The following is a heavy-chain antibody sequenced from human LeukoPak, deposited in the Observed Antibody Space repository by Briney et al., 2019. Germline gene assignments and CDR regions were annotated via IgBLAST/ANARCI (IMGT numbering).Heavy chain of an antibody. J-gene: IGHJ6*03. CDR1: DYYFSSHG. CDR2: ISVYNDDT. Sequence: GASVKVSCKASDYYFSSHGITWVRQAPGQGLEWLGWISVYNDDTKYAQKVQDRVTMTADTSTNIAYMELRSLRSDDTAVYYCARENSGGGGNCYSCRHYYYMDVWGEGTTVTVSS. D-gene: IGHD2-15*01. V-gene: IGHV1-18*04. CDR3: ARENSGGGGNCYSCRHYYYMDV.